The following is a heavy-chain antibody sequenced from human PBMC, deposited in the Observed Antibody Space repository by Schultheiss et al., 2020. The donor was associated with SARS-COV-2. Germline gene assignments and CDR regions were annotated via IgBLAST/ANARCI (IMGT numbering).Heavy chain of an antibody. CDR1: GGTFSSYA. J-gene: IGHJ5*02. CDR2: INAGNGNT. Sequence: ASVKVSCKASGGTFSSYAISWVRQAPGQRLEWMGWINAGNGNTKYSQKFQGRVTITRDTSASTAYMELSSLRSEDTAVYYCARENDILTGYSWFDPWGQGTLVTVSS. CDR3: ARENDILTGYSWFDP. V-gene: IGHV1-3*01. D-gene: IGHD3-9*01.